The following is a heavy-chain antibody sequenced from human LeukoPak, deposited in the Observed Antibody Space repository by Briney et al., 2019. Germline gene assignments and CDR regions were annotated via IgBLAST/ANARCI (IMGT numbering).Heavy chain of an antibody. D-gene: IGHD2/OR15-2a*01. CDR1: GGSISSYY. J-gene: IGHJ4*02. V-gene: IGHV4-59*01. Sequence: SETLSLTCTVSGGSISSYYWSWIRQPPGKGLEWIGYIYYSGSTNYNPSLKSRVTISVDTSKNQFSLKLSSVTAADTAVYYCARGGEIAEFDYWGQGTLVTVSS. CDR3: ARGGEIAEFDY. CDR2: IYYSGST.